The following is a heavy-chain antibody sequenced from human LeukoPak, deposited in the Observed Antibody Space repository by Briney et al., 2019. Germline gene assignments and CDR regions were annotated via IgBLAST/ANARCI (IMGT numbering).Heavy chain of an antibody. CDR2: ISWDGGST. CDR1: GFTFDDYA. V-gene: IGHV3-43D*03. D-gene: IGHD3-10*01. Sequence: PGGSLRLSCAASGFTFDDYAMHWVRQAPGKGLEWVSLISWDGGSTYYADSVKGRFTISRDNSKNSLYLQMNSLRAEDTALYYCAKGMVRGVSHYYYYGMDVWGQGTTVTVSS. J-gene: IGHJ6*02. CDR3: AKGMVRGVSHYYYYGMDV.